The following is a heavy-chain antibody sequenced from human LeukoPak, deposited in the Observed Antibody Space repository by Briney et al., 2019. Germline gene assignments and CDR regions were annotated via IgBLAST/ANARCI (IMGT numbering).Heavy chain of an antibody. Sequence: PGVSLRLSCAASGFTCSSYGMSWVRQAQGKGLEWVSSITSTSSYIKYADSVKGRFTISRDNAKNSLYLQMNSLRAEDTALYYCARNWGNYWYFDLWGRGTLVTVSS. D-gene: IGHD7-27*01. V-gene: IGHV3-21*01. CDR2: ITSTSSYI. CDR1: GFTCSSYG. CDR3: ARNWGNYWYFDL. J-gene: IGHJ2*01.